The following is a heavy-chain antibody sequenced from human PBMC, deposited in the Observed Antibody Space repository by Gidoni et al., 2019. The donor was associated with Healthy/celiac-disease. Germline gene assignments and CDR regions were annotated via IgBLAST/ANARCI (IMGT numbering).Heavy chain of an antibody. CDR1: GGSISSGSYY. D-gene: IGHD3-10*01. J-gene: IGHJ1*01. V-gene: IGHV4-61*02. Sequence: QVQLQESGPGLVKPSQTLSLPCTVSGGSISSGSYYWSWIRQPGGKGLDWIGCIYTSGSTNYNPSLKSRVTISVDTSKNQFSLKLSSVTAADTAVYYCAREAMVRGVIGSAEYFQHWGQGTLVTVSS. CDR3: AREAMVRGVIGSAEYFQH. CDR2: IYTSGST.